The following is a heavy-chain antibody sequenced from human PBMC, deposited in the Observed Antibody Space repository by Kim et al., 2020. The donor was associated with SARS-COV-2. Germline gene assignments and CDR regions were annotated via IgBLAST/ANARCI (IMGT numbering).Heavy chain of an antibody. CDR2: ISGSGGST. CDR1: GFTFSSYA. CDR3: AKARKSSIVVVITNNYDAFDI. D-gene: IGHD3-22*01. V-gene: IGHV3-23*01. Sequence: GGSLRLSCAASGFTFSSYAMSWVRQAPGKGLEWVSAISGSGGSTYYADSVKGRFTIPRDNSKNTLYLQMNSLRAEDTAVYYCAKARKSSIVVVITNNYDAFDIWGQGTMVTVSS. J-gene: IGHJ3*02.